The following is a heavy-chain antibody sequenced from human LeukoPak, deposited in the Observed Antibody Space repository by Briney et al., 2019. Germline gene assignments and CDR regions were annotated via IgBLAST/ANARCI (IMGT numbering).Heavy chain of an antibody. CDR3: ARRPSFYGMDV. CDR1: GGSVSNGSYY. J-gene: IGHJ6*02. V-gene: IGHV4-39*01. Sequence: SETLSLTCTVSGGSVSNGSYYWGWIRQPPGKGLEWIGSIYHSGSTYYNPSLKSRVTISVDTSKNQFSLKLRSVTAADTAVYYCARRPSFYGMDVWGQGTTVTVSS. CDR2: IYHSGST.